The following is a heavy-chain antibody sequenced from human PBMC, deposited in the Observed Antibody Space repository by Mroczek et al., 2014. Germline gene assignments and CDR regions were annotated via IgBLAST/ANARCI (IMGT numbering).Heavy chain of an antibody. CDR2: IYYSGST. D-gene: IGHD6-19*01. Sequence: QVQLQQWGPGLVKPSRPCPSPALSLVAPSVVTTGAGSGSPHGKGLEWIGYIYYSGSTNYNPSLKSRVTISVDTSKNQFSLKLSSVTAADTAVYYCARVRTSSGWVGYYGMDVWGQGTTVTVSS. V-gene: IGHV4-59*01. J-gene: IGHJ6*02. CDR1: VAPSVVTT. CDR3: ARVRTSSGWVGYYGMDV.